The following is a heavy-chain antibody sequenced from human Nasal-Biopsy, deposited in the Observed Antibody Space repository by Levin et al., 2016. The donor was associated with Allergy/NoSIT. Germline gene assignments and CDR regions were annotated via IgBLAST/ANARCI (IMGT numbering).Heavy chain of an antibody. CDR1: GFSFSACE. CDR2: IAGSGSIK. V-gene: IGHV3-48*03. Sequence: GGSLRLSCEASGFSFSACEMNWVRQAPGKGVEWVSWIAGSGSIKKYADSVTGRFTISRDNAKNSVYLQMESLRAEDTAVYYCARGLTYYDISTGNFWGQGTLVTVSS. J-gene: IGHJ4*02. CDR3: ARGLTYYDISTGNF. D-gene: IGHD3-9*01.